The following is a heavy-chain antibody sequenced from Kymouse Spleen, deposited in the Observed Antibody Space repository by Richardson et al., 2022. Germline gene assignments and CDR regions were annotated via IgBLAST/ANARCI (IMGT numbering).Heavy chain of an antibody. CDR3: TPRITGTTLDY. Sequence: EVQLVESGGGLVKPGGSLRLSCAASGFTFSNAWMSWVRQAPGKGLEWVGRIKSKTDGGTTDYAAPVKGRFTISRDDSKNTLYLQMNSLKTEDTAVYYCTPRITGTTLDYWGQGTLVTVSS. V-gene: IGHV3-15*01. CDR1: GFTFSNAW. CDR2: IKSKTDGGTT. D-gene: IGHD1-7*01. J-gene: IGHJ4*02.